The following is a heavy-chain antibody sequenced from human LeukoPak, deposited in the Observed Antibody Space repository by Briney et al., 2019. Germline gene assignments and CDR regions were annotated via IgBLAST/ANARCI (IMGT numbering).Heavy chain of an antibody. CDR3: ARGEWLYDY. J-gene: IGHJ4*02. Sequence: SETLSLTCAVYGGSFSGYYWSWIRQPPGKGLEWIGEINHSGSTNYNPSLKSRVTISVDTSKNQFSLKLSSVTAADTAVDYCARGEWLYDYWGQGTLVTVSS. CDR1: GGSFSGYY. V-gene: IGHV4-34*01. CDR2: INHSGST. D-gene: IGHD3-3*01.